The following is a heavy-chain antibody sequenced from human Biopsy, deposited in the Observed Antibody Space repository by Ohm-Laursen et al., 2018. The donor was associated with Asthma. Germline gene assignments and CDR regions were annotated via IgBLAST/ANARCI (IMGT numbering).Heavy chain of an antibody. CDR3: ARIPRRSGSYFVDY. CDR2: IHHSGTS. V-gene: IGHV4-31*03. J-gene: IGHJ4*02. D-gene: IGHD3-22*01. Sequence: SQTLSLTCTVSGDSITSGGCCWNWIRQHPGKGLEWIGYIHHSGTSYFNPSLKSRVSFSRDTSKNQFSLRLSSVTAADTAMHYCARIPRRSGSYFVDYWGQGTLVIVSS. CDR1: GDSITSGGCC.